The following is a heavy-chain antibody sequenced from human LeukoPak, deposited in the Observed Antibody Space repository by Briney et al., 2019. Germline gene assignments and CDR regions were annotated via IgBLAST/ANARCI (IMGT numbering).Heavy chain of an antibody. J-gene: IGHJ4*02. Sequence: GASVKVSCKVSGYTLTELSMHWVRQAPGKGLEWMGGFDPEDGETIYAQKFQGRVTMTEDTSTDTAYMELSSLRSEDTAVYYCATVSELYGGPFDYWGQGTLDTVSS. CDR1: GYTLTELS. V-gene: IGHV1-24*01. CDR3: ATVSELYGGPFDY. D-gene: IGHD4-23*01. CDR2: FDPEDGET.